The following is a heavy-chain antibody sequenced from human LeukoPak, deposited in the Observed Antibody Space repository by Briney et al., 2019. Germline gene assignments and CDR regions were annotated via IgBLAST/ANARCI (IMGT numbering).Heavy chain of an antibody. CDR2: ISGSGGST. CDR1: GFTFSSYA. CDR3: VKDSSTTWFGGDSK. J-gene: IGHJ4*02. V-gene: IGHV3-23*01. Sequence: PGGSLRLSCAASGFTFSSYAMSWVRQAPGKGLEWVSAISGSGGSTYYADSVKGRFTISRDNSRNTLYLQMNRLRVEDTAVYYCVKDSSTTWFGGDSKWGQGTLVTVSS. D-gene: IGHD3-10*01.